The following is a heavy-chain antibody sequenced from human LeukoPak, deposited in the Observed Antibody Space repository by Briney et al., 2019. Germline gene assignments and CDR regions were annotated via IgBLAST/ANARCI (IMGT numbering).Heavy chain of an antibody. D-gene: IGHD2-15*01. CDR2: IHTTGST. J-gene: IGHJ4*02. Sequence: SETLSLTCSVSVGFTTYDYWNWIRQPAGKAPEWIGRIHTTGSTNYNPSLKSRLTMTLDKSKKQFSLKVTSMTAADTALYYRARGGGNRHFDSWGQGILVTVSS. CDR3: ARGGGNRHFDS. CDR1: VGFTTYDY. V-gene: IGHV4-4*07.